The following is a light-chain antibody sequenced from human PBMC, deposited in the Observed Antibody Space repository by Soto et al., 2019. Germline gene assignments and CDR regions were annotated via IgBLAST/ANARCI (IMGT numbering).Light chain of an antibody. Sequence: QSALTQPASVSGSPGQSITISCTGTSSDVGGYNYVSWYQQHTGKAPKLMIYAVSNRPSGVSNRFSGSKSGNTATLTISGLQAEDEADYYCCSYTVSGTYVFGTGTKVTVL. V-gene: IGLV2-14*01. CDR2: AVS. J-gene: IGLJ1*01. CDR1: SSDVGGYNY. CDR3: CSYTVSGTYV.